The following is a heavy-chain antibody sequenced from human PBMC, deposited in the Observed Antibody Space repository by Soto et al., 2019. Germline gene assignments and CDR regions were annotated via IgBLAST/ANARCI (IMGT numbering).Heavy chain of an antibody. V-gene: IGHV1-69*01. CDR2: IIPTFGTT. Sequence: QVQLVQSGAEVKKPGSSVKVSCKAPGGNFSSNGIRWVRQAPGQGLELMGGIIPTFGTTNYAHKFRGRVTITADESTGTAHMELSSLRSDDTAVYYCAGASDSTWYNWLDPWGQGTLVTVSS. J-gene: IGHJ5*02. D-gene: IGHD5-18*01. CDR1: GGNFSSNG. CDR3: AGASDSTWYNWLDP.